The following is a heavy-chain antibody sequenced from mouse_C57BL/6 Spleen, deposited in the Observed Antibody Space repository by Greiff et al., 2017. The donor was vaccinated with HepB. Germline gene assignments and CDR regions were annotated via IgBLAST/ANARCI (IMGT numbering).Heavy chain of an antibody. V-gene: IGHV1-26*01. J-gene: IGHJ3*01. Sequence: VQLQQSGPELVKPGASVKISCKASGYTFTDYYMNWVKQSHGKSLEWIGDINPNNGGTSYNQKFKGKATLTVDKSSSTAYMELRSLTSEDSAVYYCARGPYYGSSSWFAYWGQGTLVTVSA. CDR3: ARGPYYGSSSWFAY. CDR2: INPNNGGT. D-gene: IGHD1-1*01. CDR1: GYTFTDYY.